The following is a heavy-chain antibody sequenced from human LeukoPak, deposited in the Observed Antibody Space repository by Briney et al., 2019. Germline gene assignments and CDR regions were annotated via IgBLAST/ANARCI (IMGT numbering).Heavy chain of an antibody. D-gene: IGHD2-21*02. CDR2: IYHSGST. V-gene: IGHV4-4*02. CDR1: GGSISSSNW. CDR3: ARKRPTYCGGDCYSPRRYYYYYYMDV. J-gene: IGHJ6*03. Sequence: SETLSLTCVVSGGSISSSNWWSWVRQPPEKGLEWIGEIYHSGSTNYNPSLKSRVTISVDTSKNQFSLKLSSVTAADTAVYYCARKRPTYCGGDCYSPRRYYYYYYMDVWGKGTTVTISS.